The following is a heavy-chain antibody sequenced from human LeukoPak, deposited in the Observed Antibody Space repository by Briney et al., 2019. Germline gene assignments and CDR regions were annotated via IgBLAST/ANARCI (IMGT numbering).Heavy chain of an antibody. J-gene: IGHJ5*02. D-gene: IGHD6-13*01. Sequence: GGSLRLSCAASGSTFSSYWMHWVRQAPGKGLVWVSRINTDGSSTSYADSVKGRFTISRDNAKNTLYLQMNSLRAEDTAVYYRARESGIAAALDLWGQGTLVTVSS. CDR1: GSTFSSYW. CDR3: ARESGIAAALDL. V-gene: IGHV3-74*01. CDR2: INTDGSST.